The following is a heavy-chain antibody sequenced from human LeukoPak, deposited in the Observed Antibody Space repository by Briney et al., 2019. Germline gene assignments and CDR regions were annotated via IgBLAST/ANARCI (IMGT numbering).Heavy chain of an antibody. Sequence: ASVKVSCKASRYTFTGYYIHWVRQAPGQGLEWMGWINPNSGGTNYAQKFQGRVTMTRDTSINTSYMELSRLRSEDTAVYYCARAQYQLPYYYYYMDVWGKGTTVTISS. J-gene: IGHJ6*03. D-gene: IGHD2-2*01. CDR2: INPNSGGT. CDR3: ARAQYQLPYYYYYMDV. V-gene: IGHV1-2*02. CDR1: RYTFTGYY.